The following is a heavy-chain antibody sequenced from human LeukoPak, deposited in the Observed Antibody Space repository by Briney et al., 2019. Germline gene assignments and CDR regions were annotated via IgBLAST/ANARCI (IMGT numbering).Heavy chain of an antibody. Sequence: PGESLKISCKRSEYSFTSYWIGWVRQLPGKGLEWMGIMYPGDSDTRYSPSFQGQVTISADKSISTAYLQWSSLKASDTAMYHCARHKVRSNSVYSSSWYWKYYFDYWGQGTLVTVSS. V-gene: IGHV5-51*01. CDR2: MYPGDSDT. D-gene: IGHD6-13*01. CDR1: EYSFTSYW. J-gene: IGHJ4*02. CDR3: ARHKVRSNSVYSSSWYWKYYFDY.